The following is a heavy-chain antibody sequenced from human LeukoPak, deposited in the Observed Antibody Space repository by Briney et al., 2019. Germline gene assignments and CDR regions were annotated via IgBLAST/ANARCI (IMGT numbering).Heavy chain of an antibody. Sequence: GGSLGLSCAASGFTFSSYGMHWVRQAPGKGLEWVALISYDGINKNYADSVKGRFTISRDNSKNTLYLQMNSLRAEDTAVYYCAKDSGGDYYDSLEYFQNWGQGTLVTVSS. CDR3: AKDSGGDYYDSLEYFQN. CDR2: ISYDGINK. D-gene: IGHD3-22*01. CDR1: GFTFSSYG. J-gene: IGHJ1*01. V-gene: IGHV3-30*18.